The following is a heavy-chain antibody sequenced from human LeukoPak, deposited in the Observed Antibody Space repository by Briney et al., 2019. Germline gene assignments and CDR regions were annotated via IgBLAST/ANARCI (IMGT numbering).Heavy chain of an antibody. CDR2: IIPIFGTA. V-gene: IGHV1-69*13. Sequence: SVKVSCKASGGTFSSYAISWVRQAPGQGLEWMGGIIPIFGTANYAQKFQGRVTITADESTSTAYMELSSLRSEDTAVYYCAIAAVVPAAYNWFDPWGQGTLVTVSS. CDR1: GGTFSSYA. J-gene: IGHJ5*02. CDR3: AIAAVVPAAYNWFDP. D-gene: IGHD2-2*01.